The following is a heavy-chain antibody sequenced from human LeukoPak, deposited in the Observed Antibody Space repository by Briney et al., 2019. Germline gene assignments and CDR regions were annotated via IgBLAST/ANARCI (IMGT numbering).Heavy chain of an antibody. Sequence: GTSLRLSCEGSGFRFSGYGMHWVRQAPGKGLEWLGYIWYDGSNPDYVDPVKGRFTIPRDNSKNTVYLQMNSLRAEDTAVYHCARFVGSDSTGSFDLWGQGTPVTVSS. J-gene: IGHJ4*02. CDR2: IWYDGSNP. CDR3: ARFVGSDSTGSFDL. CDR1: GFRFSGYG. V-gene: IGHV3-33*01. D-gene: IGHD3-10*01.